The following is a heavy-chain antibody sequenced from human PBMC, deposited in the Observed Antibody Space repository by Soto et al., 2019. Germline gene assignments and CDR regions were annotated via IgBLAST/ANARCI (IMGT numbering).Heavy chain of an antibody. V-gene: IGHV1-2*02. CDR3: AREIGEAYSNLFDP. D-gene: IGHD3-10*01. Sequence: VKVSSKASGYTFTGYYMHWLRQAPGQGLEWMGWIKPNSGGTNYAQKFQGRVTMTRDTSISTAYMELSRLRSDDTAVYYCAREIGEAYSNLFDPWGQGTLVTVSS. CDR1: GYTFTGYY. CDR2: IKPNSGGT. J-gene: IGHJ5*02.